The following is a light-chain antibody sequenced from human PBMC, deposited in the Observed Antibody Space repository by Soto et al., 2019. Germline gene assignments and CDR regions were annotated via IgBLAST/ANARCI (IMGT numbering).Light chain of an antibody. CDR1: ESVGSN. CDR3: QQYNSWPRT. CDR2: TTS. J-gene: IGKJ1*01. V-gene: IGKV3-15*01. Sequence: EVVMTQSPATLSVSPGERATFSCRASESVGSNLAWYQQKPGQAPSLLIYTTSTRASGVPARFSGSGSGTEFTLTINSLQTEDFGLYYCQQYNSWPRTFDQGTKVEVK.